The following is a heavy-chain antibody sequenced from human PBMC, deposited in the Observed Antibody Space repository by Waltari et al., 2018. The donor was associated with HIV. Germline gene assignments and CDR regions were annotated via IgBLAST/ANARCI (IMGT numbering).Heavy chain of an antibody. Sequence: QVQLQESGPGLVKPSETLSLTCTVSGGSISSYYWSWIRQPPGKGLEWIGYIYYSGSTHYNPPPKSRVTISVDTSKNQFSLKLSSVTAADTAVYYCARTAYCSSTSCAAFDPWGQGTLVTVSS. CDR3: ARTAYCSSTSCAAFDP. CDR1: GGSISSYY. V-gene: IGHV4-59*01. D-gene: IGHD2-2*01. J-gene: IGHJ5*02. CDR2: IYYSGST.